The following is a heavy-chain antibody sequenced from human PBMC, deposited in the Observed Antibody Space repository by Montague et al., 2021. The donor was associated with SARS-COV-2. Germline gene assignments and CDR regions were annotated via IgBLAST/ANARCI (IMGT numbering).Heavy chain of an antibody. J-gene: IGHJ4*02. V-gene: IGHV3-74*01. Sequence: SLRLSCEASGFTFRSYWMQRVRQVPGRGPVWVSRIKPDGTSTNYXASXKGRFTISRDNAKNTLSLQMNNLRAEDTAVYYCVRPLWFGDSDYFFESWGQGTLVTVSS. CDR3: VRPLWFGDSDYFFES. CDR1: GFTFRSYW. CDR2: IKPDGTST. D-gene: IGHD3-10*01.